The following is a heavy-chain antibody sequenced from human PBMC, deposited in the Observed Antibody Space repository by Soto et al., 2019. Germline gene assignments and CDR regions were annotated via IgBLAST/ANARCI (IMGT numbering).Heavy chain of an antibody. D-gene: IGHD3-10*01. J-gene: IGHJ6*02. CDR3: ARYITMVRGADYYYGMAV. CDR1: GGSISSGGYY. CDR2: IYYSGST. Sequence: QVQLQESCPGLVKPSQTLSLTCTVSGGSISSGGYYWSCIRQHPGKGLEWIGYIYYSGSTYYNPSLMIRVTISVDTAKNQFSLKLSSVTAADTAVYYCARYITMVRGADYYYGMAVWGQGTTVTVSS. V-gene: IGHV4-31*03.